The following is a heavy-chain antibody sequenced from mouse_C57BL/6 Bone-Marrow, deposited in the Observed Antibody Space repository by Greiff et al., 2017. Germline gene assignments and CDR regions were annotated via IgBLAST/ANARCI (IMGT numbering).Heavy chain of an antibody. J-gene: IGHJ4*01. CDR2: ISSGGSYT. CDR1: GFTFSSYG. V-gene: IGHV5-6*02. D-gene: IGHD1-1*01. Sequence: EVKLVESGGDLVKPGGSLKLSCAASGFTFSSYGMSWVRQTPDKRLEWVATISSGGSYTYYPDSVKGRFTISRDNAKNTLYLQMSSLKSEDTAMXYCASRIYYYGSSTEGSMDYWGQGASVTVSS. CDR3: ASRIYYYGSSTEGSMDY.